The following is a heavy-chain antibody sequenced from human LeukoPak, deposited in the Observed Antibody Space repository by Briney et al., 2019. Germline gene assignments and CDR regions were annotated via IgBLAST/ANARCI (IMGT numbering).Heavy chain of an antibody. CDR2: IRYDGSNK. CDR3: AKDQSFSYYGSGIPGALDY. V-gene: IGHV3-30*02. CDR1: AFTFSSYG. J-gene: IGHJ4*02. Sequence: PGGSLRLSCAASAFTFSSYGMHWVRQAPGKGLEWVAFIRYDGSNKYYADSVKGRFTISRDNSKNTLYLQMNSLRAEDTAVYYCAKDQSFSYYGSGIPGALDYWGQGTLVTVSS. D-gene: IGHD3-10*01.